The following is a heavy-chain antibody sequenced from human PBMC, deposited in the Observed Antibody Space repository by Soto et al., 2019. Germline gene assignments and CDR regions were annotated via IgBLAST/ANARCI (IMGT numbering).Heavy chain of an antibody. D-gene: IGHD6-6*01. V-gene: IGHV3-53*01. CDR3: ARARGPEYSSSIFFDY. Sequence: GGSLRLSCAVSGLTVSRTQMSWVRQAPGKGLQWVSVIYSAGSTYYANAVKGRFTISRDISENKIFLELNGLTVDDTAVYYCARARGPEYSSSIFFDYWGRGTVVTVSS. CDR2: IYSAGST. CDR1: GLTVSRTQ. J-gene: IGHJ4*01.